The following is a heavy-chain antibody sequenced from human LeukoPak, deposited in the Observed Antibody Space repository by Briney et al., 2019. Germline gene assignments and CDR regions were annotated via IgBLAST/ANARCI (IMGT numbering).Heavy chain of an antibody. D-gene: IGHD3-22*01. Sequence: GESLKISCKGSGYSFTSHWIGWVRQMPGKGLEWMGIIFPGDSDTRYSPSFQGQVTISADKSINTAYLQWSNLKASDTAMYYCARRKGYYDSSGYYSLDYWGQGTLVTVSS. V-gene: IGHV5-51*01. CDR3: ARRKGYYDSSGYYSLDY. J-gene: IGHJ4*02. CDR2: IFPGDSDT. CDR1: GYSFTSHW.